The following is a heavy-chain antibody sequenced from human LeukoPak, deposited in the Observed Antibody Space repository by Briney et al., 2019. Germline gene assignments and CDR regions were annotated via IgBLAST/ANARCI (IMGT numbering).Heavy chain of an antibody. J-gene: IGHJ4*02. CDR2: INHSGST. CDR3: ARGQPITMRDRDYFDY. Sequence: SETLSLTCAVYGGSFSGYYWSWIRQPPGKGLEWIGEINHSGSTNYNPSLKSRVTISVDTSKNQFSLKLGSVTAADTAVYYCARGQPITMRDRDYFDYWGQGTLVTVSS. CDR1: GGSFSGYY. D-gene: IGHD3-22*01. V-gene: IGHV4-34*01.